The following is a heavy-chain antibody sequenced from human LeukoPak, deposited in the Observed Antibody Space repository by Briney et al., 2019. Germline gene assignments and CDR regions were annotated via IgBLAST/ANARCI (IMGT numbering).Heavy chain of an antibody. CDR3: AIAQSWDELFDS. CDR2: ISINTDT. D-gene: IGHD1-26*01. Sequence: GRSLRLSCAASGIAVIVNHMSWVRQPPGKGLEWVSFISINTDTFYADSVRGRFTISRHSSKNTLFLQKNSLRDEDSAVYYCAIAQSWDELFDSWGQGTLVTVSS. V-gene: IGHV3-53*01. CDR1: GIAVIVNH. J-gene: IGHJ4*02.